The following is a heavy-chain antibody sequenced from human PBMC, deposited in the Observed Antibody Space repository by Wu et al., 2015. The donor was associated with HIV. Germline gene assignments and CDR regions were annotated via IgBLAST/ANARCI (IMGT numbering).Heavy chain of an antibody. CDR1: GYTFTSYY. D-gene: IGHD3-10*01. CDR3: ARGTLWFGEDYYYGMDV. CDR2: INPSGGTA. J-gene: IGHJ6*02. Sequence: QVQLVQSGAEVKKPGASVKVSCKASGYTFTSYYLHWVRQAPGQEFEWMGLINPSGGTASYAQKFQGRVTMTRNTSISTAYMELSSLRSEDTAVYYCARGTLWFGEDYYYGMDVWGQGTTVTVSS. V-gene: IGHV1-46*01.